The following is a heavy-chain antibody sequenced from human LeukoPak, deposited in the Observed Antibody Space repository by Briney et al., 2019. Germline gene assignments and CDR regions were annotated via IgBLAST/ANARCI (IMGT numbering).Heavy chain of an antibody. CDR2: ISYDGSNK. Sequence: GGSLRLSCAASGFTSSSYAMHWVRQAPGKGLEWVAVISYDGSNKYYADSVKGRFTISRDNSKNTLYLQMNSLRAEDTAVYYCARDRYGSGSYLDYWGQGTLVTVSS. V-gene: IGHV3-30-3*01. J-gene: IGHJ4*02. CDR3: ARDRYGSGSYLDY. CDR1: GFTSSSYA. D-gene: IGHD3-10*01.